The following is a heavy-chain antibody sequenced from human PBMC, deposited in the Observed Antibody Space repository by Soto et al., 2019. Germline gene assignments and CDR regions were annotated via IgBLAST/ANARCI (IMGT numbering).Heavy chain of an antibody. CDR2: FYCSGTT. CDR1: GGPISSDSYY. Sequence: QVQLQESGPGMVKPSQTLSLTCTVSGGPISSDSYYWSWIRQHPGKGLEWIEYFYCSGTTYDNPSLRSRVTISVDQSTNQFSLKLSSVTAADAAVYYCARESSRAQGTGNFDHWGQGSLVTVSS. J-gene: IGHJ4*02. V-gene: IGHV4-31*03. CDR3: ARESSRAQGTGNFDH.